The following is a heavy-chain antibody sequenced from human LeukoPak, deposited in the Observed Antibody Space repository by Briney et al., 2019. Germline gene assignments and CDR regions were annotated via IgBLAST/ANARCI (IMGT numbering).Heavy chain of an antibody. CDR1: GFTFSSYA. V-gene: IGHV4-59*01. D-gene: IGHD2-21*02. CDR3: ARENRAYCGGDCYYRYYYGMDV. Sequence: GSLRLSCAASGFTFSSYAMHWIRQPPGKGLEWIGYIYYSGSTYYNPSLKSRVTISVDTSKNQFSLKLSSVTAADTAVYYCARENRAYCGGDCYYRYYYGMDVWGQGTTVTVSS. J-gene: IGHJ6*02. CDR2: IYYSGST.